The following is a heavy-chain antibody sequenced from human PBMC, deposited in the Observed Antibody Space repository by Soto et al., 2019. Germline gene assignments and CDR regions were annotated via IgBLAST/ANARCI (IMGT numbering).Heavy chain of an antibody. J-gene: IGHJ5*02. Sequence: SETLSLTCTVSGGSISSYDWSWIRQPPGKGLEWIGYIYYSGSTNYNPSLKSRVTISVDTSKNQFSLKLSSVTAADTAVYYCGREHYSDSSGYSNWFDPWGQGTLVTVSS. CDR3: GREHYSDSSGYSNWFDP. V-gene: IGHV4-59*01. CDR2: IYYSGST. CDR1: GGSISSYD. D-gene: IGHD3-22*01.